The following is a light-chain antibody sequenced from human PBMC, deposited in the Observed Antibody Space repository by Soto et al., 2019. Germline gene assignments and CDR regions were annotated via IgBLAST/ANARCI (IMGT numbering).Light chain of an antibody. CDR2: SAS. V-gene: IGKV1-39*01. Sequence: DIQMTQSPSYMSASVGDRVIITSRASQSISSFLNWYQQKPGKAPKLLIYSASNLQSGVPSGFSGSGSGTDFTLTISSLQPEEFATYYCQKSYSSPPTFGKGTKVDIK. J-gene: IGKJ1*01. CDR1: QSISSF. CDR3: QKSYSSPPT.